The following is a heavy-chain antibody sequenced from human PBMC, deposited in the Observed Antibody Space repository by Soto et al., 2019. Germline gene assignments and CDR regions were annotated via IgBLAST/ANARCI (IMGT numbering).Heavy chain of an antibody. CDR3: ARESEDLTSNFDY. CDR2: ISSTTNYI. Sequence: GGSLRLSCAASGFTFTRYSMNWVRQAPGKGLEWVSSISSTTNYIYYADSMKGRFTVSRDNAKNSVYLEMNSLSAEDTALYYCARESEDLTSNFDYWGQGTRVTFSS. CDR1: GFTFTRYS. V-gene: IGHV3-21*01. J-gene: IGHJ4*02.